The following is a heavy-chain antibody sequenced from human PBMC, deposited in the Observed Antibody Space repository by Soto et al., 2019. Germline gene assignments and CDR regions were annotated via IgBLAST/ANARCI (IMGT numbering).Heavy chain of an antibody. D-gene: IGHD1-7*01. Sequence: GGSLRLSCAASEFTFRSYWMHWVRQSPGKGLVWVSRISGDGSSTTYADSVRGRFTISRDNAKNTVYLQMDSLRAEDTAVYYCARSLPGTYGAFDLWGQGAMVTVSS. V-gene: IGHV3-74*01. J-gene: IGHJ3*01. CDR2: ISGDGSST. CDR3: ARSLPGTYGAFDL. CDR1: EFTFRSYW.